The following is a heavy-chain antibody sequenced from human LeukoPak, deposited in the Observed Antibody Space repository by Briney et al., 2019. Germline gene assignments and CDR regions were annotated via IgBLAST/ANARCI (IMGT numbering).Heavy chain of an antibody. CDR3: ARGRIQLWSQFDY. V-gene: IGHV4-59*08. Sequence: SETLSLTCTVSGGSISSYYWSWIRQPPGKGLEWIGYIYYSGSANYNPSLKSRVTISVDTSKNQFSLKLSSVTAADTAVYYCARGRIQLWSQFDYWGQGTLVTVSS. J-gene: IGHJ4*02. CDR1: GGSISSYY. D-gene: IGHD5-18*01. CDR2: IYYSGSA.